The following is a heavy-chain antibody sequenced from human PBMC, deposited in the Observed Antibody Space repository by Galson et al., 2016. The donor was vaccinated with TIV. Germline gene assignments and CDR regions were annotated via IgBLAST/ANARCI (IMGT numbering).Heavy chain of an antibody. CDR1: GYTFTNYW. CDR2: VYPDDSDT. J-gene: IGHJ4*02. CDR3: ARLVNTGYHFHFMDV. D-gene: IGHD3-22*01. V-gene: IGHV5-51*03. Sequence: QSGAEVKEPEESLKISCKASGYTFTNYWIGWVRQMPGKGLEWMGIVYPDDSDTKYSPSFQGQVTISADKSINTAYLQWTSLKASDTAMFYCARLVNTGYHFHFMDVWGQGTRLIVTS.